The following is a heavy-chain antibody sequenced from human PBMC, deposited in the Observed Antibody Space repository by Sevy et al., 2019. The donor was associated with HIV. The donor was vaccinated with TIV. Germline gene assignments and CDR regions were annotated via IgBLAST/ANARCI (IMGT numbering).Heavy chain of an antibody. CDR3: ARLRDDSSGYHLDY. D-gene: IGHD3-22*01. J-gene: IGHJ4*02. Sequence: GGSLRLSCAASGFTFDDYGMSWVRQAPGKGLEWVSGINWNGGSISYADSVKGRFTISRDNAKNSLYLQMNSLRAEDTAVYYCARLRDDSSGYHLDYWGQGTLVTVSS. V-gene: IGHV3-20*04. CDR2: INWNGGSI. CDR1: GFTFDDYG.